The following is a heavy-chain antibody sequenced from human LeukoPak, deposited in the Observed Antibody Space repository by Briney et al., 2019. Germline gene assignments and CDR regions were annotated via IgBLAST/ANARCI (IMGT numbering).Heavy chain of an antibody. J-gene: IGHJ5*02. Sequence: ASVKVSCKASGYTFTNYFMHWVRQAPGQGLEWMGVINPSGGGTTYAQRFQGRVTMTRDTSTSTVHMELSSLRSEDTAVYYCVRVYHDGSFESGNWFDPWGQGTLVTVSS. CDR3: VRVYHDGSFESGNWFDP. CDR2: INPSGGGT. D-gene: IGHD3-22*01. CDR1: GYTFTNYF. V-gene: IGHV1-46*01.